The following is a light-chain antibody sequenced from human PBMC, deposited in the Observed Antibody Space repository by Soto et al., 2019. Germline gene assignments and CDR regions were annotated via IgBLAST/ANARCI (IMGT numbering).Light chain of an antibody. V-gene: IGKV3-15*01. J-gene: IGKJ4*01. CDR1: QSVRTD. Sequence: EIVMTQSPATLSVSPGERATLSCRASQSVRTDLAWYQQKPGQPPRLLIYAASTRATGVPARFSGSGSGTEFTLTISGLQSEDFGVYYCQQYNKWPPLTFGGGTKVDIK. CDR2: AAS. CDR3: QQYNKWPPLT.